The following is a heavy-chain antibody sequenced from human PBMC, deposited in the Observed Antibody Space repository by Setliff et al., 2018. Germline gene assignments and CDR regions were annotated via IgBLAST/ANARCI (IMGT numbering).Heavy chain of an antibody. J-gene: IGHJ4*02. V-gene: IGHV1-18*01. CDR2: INNYSFKT. CDR3: ARIHFYVSSGYYNAPDF. Sequence: GASVKVSCKASGYTFNNYGITWVRQAPGQGLEWKGWINNYSFKTTYSQKFLDRVTMTTDTSATTAYMELKNLRSDDTAVYYFARIHFYVSSGYYNAPDFWGQGTLVTVSS. CDR1: GYTFNNYG. D-gene: IGHD3-22*01.